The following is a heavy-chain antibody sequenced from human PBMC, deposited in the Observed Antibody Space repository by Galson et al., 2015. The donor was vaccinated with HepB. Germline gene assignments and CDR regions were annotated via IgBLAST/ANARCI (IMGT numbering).Heavy chain of an antibody. J-gene: IGHJ4*02. V-gene: IGHV4-59*01. Sequence: ETLSLTCTVSGGSITGDYWSWIRQPPGKGLEWIGYIYYSGSTNYNPSLKSRVTISVDTSKNQFSLRLTSVTAADTAVYYCARQWVSSGCLDYWGQGTLVTVSS. D-gene: IGHD6-19*01. CDR2: IYYSGST. CDR1: GGSITGDY. CDR3: ARQWVSSGCLDY.